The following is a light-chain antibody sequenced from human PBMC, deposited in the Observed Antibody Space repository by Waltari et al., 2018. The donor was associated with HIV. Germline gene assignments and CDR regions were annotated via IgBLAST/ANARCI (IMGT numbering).Light chain of an antibody. CDR2: SNN. Sequence: QSELSQPPSASGTPGQRVAISCSGSSSNIGRNTVNWYQQLPGTAPKLLIYSNNQRPSGVPDRVSGSKSGTSASLAITGLQSEDEADYYCALWDDSLNGVLFGGGTKLTVL. V-gene: IGLV1-44*01. J-gene: IGLJ2*01. CDR3: ALWDDSLNGVL. CDR1: SSNIGRNT.